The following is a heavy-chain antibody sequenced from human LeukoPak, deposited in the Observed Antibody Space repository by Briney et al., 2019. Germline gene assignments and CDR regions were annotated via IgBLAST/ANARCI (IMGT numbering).Heavy chain of an antibody. V-gene: IGHV4-59*01. CDR2: IYYSGST. D-gene: IGHD1-1*01. Sequence: PSETLSLTCTVSGGSISSYYWSWIRQPPGKGLEWIGYIYYSGSTNYNPSLKSRVTISVDTSKNQSSLKLSSVTAADTAVYYCARGNEGLVDYWGQGTLVTVSS. CDR1: GGSISSYY. CDR3: ARGNEGLVDY. J-gene: IGHJ4*02.